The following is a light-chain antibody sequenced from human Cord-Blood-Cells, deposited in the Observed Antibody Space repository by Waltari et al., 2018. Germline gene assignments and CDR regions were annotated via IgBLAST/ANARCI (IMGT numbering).Light chain of an antibody. CDR2: GAS. CDR1: QSVSSSY. V-gene: IGKV3-20*01. CDR3: QQYGXSXWT. J-gene: IGKJ1*01. Sequence: EIVLTQSPGTLSLSXGERXXXSCRASQSVSSSYLAWYQQNPGQAPRLLIYGASSRATGIPDRFSGSGSGTDFTLTISRLEPEDFAVYYCQQYGXSXWTFGXXTKVEIK.